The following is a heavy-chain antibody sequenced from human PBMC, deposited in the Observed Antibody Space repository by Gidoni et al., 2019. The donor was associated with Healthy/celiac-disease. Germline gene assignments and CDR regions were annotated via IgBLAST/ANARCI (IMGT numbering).Heavy chain of an antibody. CDR2: INSKTDGGTT. Sequence: EVQLVEAGGGSVKPGGSLRLSCASSGFPCVNHWRGWVRQVPGKGLEWGGRINSKTDGGTTDYAAPVKGRFTISRDDSKNTLYLQINSLKTEDTAVDYCTTGVYDFWSGSVDYWGQGTLVTVSS. CDR1: GFPCVNHW. J-gene: IGHJ4*02. V-gene: IGHV3-15*01. D-gene: IGHD3-3*01. CDR3: TTGVYDFWSGSVDY.